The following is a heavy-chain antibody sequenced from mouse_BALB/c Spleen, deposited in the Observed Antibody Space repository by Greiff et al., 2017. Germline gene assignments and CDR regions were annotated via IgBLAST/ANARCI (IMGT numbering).Heavy chain of an antibody. CDR3: ASRGSYYAMDY. D-gene: IGHD1-1*01. J-gene: IGHJ4*01. CDR1: GYSITSGYY. V-gene: IGHV3-6*02. CDR2: ISYDGSN. Sequence: ESGPGLVKPSQSLSLTCSVTGYSITSGYYWNWIRQFPGNKLEWMGYISYDGSNNYNPSLKNRISITRDTSKNQFFLKLNSVTTEDTATYYCASRGSYYAMDYWGQGTSVTVSS.